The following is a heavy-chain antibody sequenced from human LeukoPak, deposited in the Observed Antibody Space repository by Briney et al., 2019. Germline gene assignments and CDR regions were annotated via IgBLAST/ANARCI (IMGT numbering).Heavy chain of an antibody. V-gene: IGHV3-30*02. Sequence: GGSLRLSCAASGFTFSSHGMHWVRQAPGKGLEWVAFIRYDGSNKYYADSVKGRFTISRDNSKNTLYLQMNSLRAEDTAVYYCAISTTVTTYGVDYWGQGTLVTVSS. CDR2: IRYDGSNK. CDR3: AISTTVTTYGVDY. CDR1: GFTFSSHG. J-gene: IGHJ4*02. D-gene: IGHD4-17*01.